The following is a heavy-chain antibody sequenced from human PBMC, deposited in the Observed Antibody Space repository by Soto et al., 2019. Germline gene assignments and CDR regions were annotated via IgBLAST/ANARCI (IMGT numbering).Heavy chain of an antibody. Sequence: QVQLVESGGGVVQPGRSLRLSCAASGFTFSSYGMHWVPQAPGKGLEWVAVIWYDGSNKYYADSVKGRFTISRDNSKNTLYLQMNSLRAEDTAVYYCARGIRHFDYWGQGTLVTVSS. J-gene: IGHJ4*02. CDR1: GFTFSSYG. CDR2: IWYDGSNK. CDR3: ARGIRHFDY. V-gene: IGHV3-33*01.